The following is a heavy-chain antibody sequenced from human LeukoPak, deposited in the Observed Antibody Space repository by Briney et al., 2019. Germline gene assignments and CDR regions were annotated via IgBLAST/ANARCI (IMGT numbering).Heavy chain of an antibody. V-gene: IGHV1-24*01. J-gene: IGHJ4*02. Sequence: ASVKVSCKVSGYTLTELSMHWVRQAPGEGLEWMGGFDPEDGETIYAQKFQGRVTMTRNTSISTAYMELSSLRSEDTAVYYCARVSGMGATDYWGQGTLVTVSS. D-gene: IGHD1-26*01. CDR1: GYTLTELS. CDR3: ARVSGMGATDY. CDR2: FDPEDGET.